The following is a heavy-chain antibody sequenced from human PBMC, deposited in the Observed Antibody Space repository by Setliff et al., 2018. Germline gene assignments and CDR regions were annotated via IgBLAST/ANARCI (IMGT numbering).Heavy chain of an antibody. J-gene: IGHJ5*02. CDR1: GGTFSSYA. CDR2: IIPIFGTA. V-gene: IGHV1-69*13. CDR3: ARDARDFWSGYSSHEGFDP. Sequence: SVKVSCKASGGTFSSYAISWVRQAPGQGLEWMGGIIPIFGTANYAQKFQGRVTITADESTSTAYMELSSLRSEDTAVYYCARDARDFWSGYSSHEGFDPWGQGTLVTVSS. D-gene: IGHD3-3*01.